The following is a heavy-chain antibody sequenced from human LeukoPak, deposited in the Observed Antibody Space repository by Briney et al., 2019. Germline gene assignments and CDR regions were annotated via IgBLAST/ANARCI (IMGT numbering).Heavy chain of an antibody. V-gene: IGHV3-30-3*01. D-gene: IGHD5-18*01. Sequence: GGSLRLSCAASGFTFSNYAMHWVRQAPGKGLEWVAVISYDGSNKYYADSVKGRFTISRDNSKNTLYLQMNSLRTDDTAVYYCARGYSYGSADYWGQGTLVTVSS. J-gene: IGHJ4*02. CDR1: GFTFSNYA. CDR3: ARGYSYGSADY. CDR2: ISYDGSNK.